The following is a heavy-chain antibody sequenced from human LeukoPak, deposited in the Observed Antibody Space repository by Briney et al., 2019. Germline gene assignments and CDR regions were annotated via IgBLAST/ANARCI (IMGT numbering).Heavy chain of an antibody. D-gene: IGHD1-1*01. CDR1: GFTVSSNY. Sequence: GGSLRLSCAASGFTVSSNYMTWVRQAPGKGLEWVSLIYSGGSTYYADSVKGRFTISRDNSENALYLQMNSLRADDTAVYYCARDNSLSYWGQETLVTASS. V-gene: IGHV3-66*01. CDR3: ARDNSLSY. CDR2: IYSGGST. J-gene: IGHJ4*02.